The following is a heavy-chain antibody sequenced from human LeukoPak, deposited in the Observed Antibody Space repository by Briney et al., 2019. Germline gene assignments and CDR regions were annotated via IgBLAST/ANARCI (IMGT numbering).Heavy chain of an antibody. J-gene: IGHJ4*02. CDR2: IIPIFGTA. Sequence: SVKVSCKASGGTFSSYAISWVRQAPGQGLEWMGGIIPIFGTANYAQKFQGRVTITADESTSTAYMELSSLRSEDTAVYYCASGYYDSSGYYYVDYWGQGTLVTVSS. CDR1: GGTFSSYA. CDR3: ASGYYDSSGYYYVDY. V-gene: IGHV1-69*13. D-gene: IGHD3-22*01.